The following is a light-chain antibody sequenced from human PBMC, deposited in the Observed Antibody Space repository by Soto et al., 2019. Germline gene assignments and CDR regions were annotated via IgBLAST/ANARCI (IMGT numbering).Light chain of an antibody. CDR2: DAS. CDR1: QSVSSY. J-gene: IGKJ4*01. V-gene: IGKV3-11*01. CDR3: HQRSNWPLT. Sequence: EIVLTQSPATLSLSPGERATLSCSASQSVSSYLAWYQQKPGQAPRLLIYDASNRATGIPARFSGSGSGTDFTLTISSLAPEEFAVYYCHQRSNWPLTFGGGTKVEIK.